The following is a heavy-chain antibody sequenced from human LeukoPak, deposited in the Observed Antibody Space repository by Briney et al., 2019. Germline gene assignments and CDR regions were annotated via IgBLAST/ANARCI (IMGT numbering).Heavy chain of an antibody. CDR3: AKSRDYGDYDY. J-gene: IGHJ4*02. CDR1: GFTFSSYG. D-gene: IGHD4-17*01. V-gene: IGHV3-30*18. CDR2: ISYDGSNK. Sequence: PGGSLRLSCAASGFTFSSYGMHWVRQAPGKGLEWVAVISYDGSNKYYADSVKGRFTISRDNSKNTLYLQMNSLRAEDTAVYYCAKSRDYGDYDYWGQGTLVTVSS.